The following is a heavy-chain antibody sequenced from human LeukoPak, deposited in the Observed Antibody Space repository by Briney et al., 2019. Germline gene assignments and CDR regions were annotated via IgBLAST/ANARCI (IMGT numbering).Heavy chain of an antibody. D-gene: IGHD3-9*01. V-gene: IGHV3-9*01. J-gene: IGHJ4*02. CDR3: APGGRYFDWLLSTRFDY. CDR1: GFTFDDYA. Sequence: PGSSLRLSSAASGFTFDDYAMHWVRQAPGKLLEWVSGISWNSGSISYADSVKGRFTISRDNAKNSLYLQINSLSAEDTGLYYCAPGGRYFDWLLSTRFDYWGQGTLVTVSS. CDR2: ISWNSGSI.